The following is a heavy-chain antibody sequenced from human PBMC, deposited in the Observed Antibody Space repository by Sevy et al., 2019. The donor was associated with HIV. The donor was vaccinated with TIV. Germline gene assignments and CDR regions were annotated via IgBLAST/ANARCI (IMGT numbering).Heavy chain of an antibody. CDR3: ARAWRHIAPDY. CDR2: IYYSGST. V-gene: IGHV4-61*01. Sequence: SETLSLTCTVSGGSVSSGSYYWSWIRQPPGKGLEWIGYIYYSGSTNYNPSLKSRVTISVDTSKNQFSLKLSSVTAGDTAVYYCARAWRHIAPDYWGQGTLVTVS. D-gene: IGHD6-13*01. J-gene: IGHJ4*02. CDR1: GGSVSSGSYY.